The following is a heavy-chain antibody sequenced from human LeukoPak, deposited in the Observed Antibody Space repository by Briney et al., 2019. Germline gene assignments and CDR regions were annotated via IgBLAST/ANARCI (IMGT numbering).Heavy chain of an antibody. D-gene: IGHD2-2*02. J-gene: IGHJ5*02. CDR3: ARHPDIVVVPAAIWFDP. Sequence: ASVKVSCKASGYTFTGYYMHWVRQAPGQGLEWMGWINPNSGGTNYAQKFQGRGTMTRDTSISTAYMELSRLRSDDTAVYYCARHPDIVVVPAAIWFDPWGQGTLVTVSS. V-gene: IGHV1-2*02. CDR1: GYTFTGYY. CDR2: INPNSGGT.